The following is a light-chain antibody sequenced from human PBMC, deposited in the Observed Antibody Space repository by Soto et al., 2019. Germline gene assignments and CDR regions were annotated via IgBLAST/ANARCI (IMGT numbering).Light chain of an antibody. Sequence: EMVMTQSPATLSVSPGERATLSCRASQSISSYLAWYQQKPGQGPRLLIYGASTRATGIPARFSGSGSGTEFTLTIRSLQSEDFAVYYGQQYNKWPLTFGQGTKLQIK. V-gene: IGKV3-15*01. CDR3: QQYNKWPLT. J-gene: IGKJ2*01. CDR2: GAS. CDR1: QSISSY.